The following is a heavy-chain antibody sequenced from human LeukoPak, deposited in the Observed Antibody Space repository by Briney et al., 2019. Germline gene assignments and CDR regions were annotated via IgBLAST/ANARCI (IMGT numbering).Heavy chain of an antibody. V-gene: IGHV1-46*01. D-gene: IGHD5-18*01. J-gene: IGHJ4*02. CDR2: INPSSGST. Sequence: SVKVSCKASGYTFTTYYMHWVRQAPGQGLEWMGIINPSSGSTSYAQKFQGRVTMTRDTSTSTVYMELSSLRSEDTAIYYCARVLGAHRYGSIDHWGQGTLVTVSS. CDR3: ARVLGAHRYGSIDH. CDR1: GYTFTTYY.